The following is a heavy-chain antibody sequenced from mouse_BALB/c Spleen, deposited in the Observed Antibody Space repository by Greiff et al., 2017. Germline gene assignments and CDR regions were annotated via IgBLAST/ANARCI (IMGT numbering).Heavy chain of an antibody. Sequence: EVKLMESGGGLVKPGGSLKLSCAASGFTFSSYAMSWVRQTPEKRLEWVASISSGGSTYYPDSVKGRFTISRDNARNILYLQMSSLRSEDTAMYYCARGGSYYRYDGYFDVWGAGTTVTVSS. CDR2: ISSGGST. CDR1: GFTFSSYA. J-gene: IGHJ1*01. D-gene: IGHD2-14*01. V-gene: IGHV5-6-5*01. CDR3: ARGGSYYRYDGYFDV.